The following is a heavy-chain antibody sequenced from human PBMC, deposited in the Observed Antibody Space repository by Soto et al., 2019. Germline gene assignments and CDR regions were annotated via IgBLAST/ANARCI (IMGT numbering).Heavy chain of an antibody. CDR2: FDPEDGET. CDR1: GYTLTELS. V-gene: IGHV1-24*01. D-gene: IGHD3-10*01. Sequence: ASVKVSCKVSGYTLTELSMHWVRHAPGKGLEWMGGFDPEDGETIYAQKFQGRVTMTEDTSTDTAYMELSSLRSEDTAVYYCATGTTMVRGVIMPDWFDPWGQGTLVTVSS. CDR3: ATGTTMVRGVIMPDWFDP. J-gene: IGHJ5*02.